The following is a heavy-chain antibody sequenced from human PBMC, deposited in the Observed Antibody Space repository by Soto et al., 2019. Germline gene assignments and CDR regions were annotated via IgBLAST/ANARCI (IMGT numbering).Heavy chain of an antibody. D-gene: IGHD3-10*01. J-gene: IGHJ6*02. Sequence: QVQLQESGPGLVRPSETLSLTCTVSGGSISGHYWSWIRQPPGKGLEWIGYMYNSGSTDYNPSLKSRVTISVDTSKNQFSLKLSSVTAADTAVYYCATHSVSGSIYYYGMDVWGQGTTVTVSS. CDR1: GGSISGHY. V-gene: IGHV4-59*11. CDR2: MYNSGST. CDR3: ATHSVSGSIYYYGMDV.